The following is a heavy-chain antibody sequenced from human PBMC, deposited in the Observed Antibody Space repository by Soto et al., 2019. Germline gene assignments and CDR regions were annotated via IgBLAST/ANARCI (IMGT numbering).Heavy chain of an antibody. CDR1: GFTFSNYA. J-gene: IGHJ5*02. Sequence: GGSLRLSCAASGFTFSNYAMHWVRQAPGKGLEWVAIISFDGNYRYYADSVKGRFTISRDNSKNTLYLQMNTLRAEDTAVYYCAREEPSIVVVTEEGWFDPWGQGTLVTVSS. CDR3: AREEPSIVVVTEEGWFDP. CDR2: ISFDGNYR. V-gene: IGHV3-30-3*01. D-gene: IGHD2-21*02.